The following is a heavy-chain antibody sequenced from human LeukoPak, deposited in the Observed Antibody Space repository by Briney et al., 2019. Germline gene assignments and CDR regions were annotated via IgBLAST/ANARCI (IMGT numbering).Heavy chain of an antibody. V-gene: IGHV3-23*01. CDR3: AKDKYYYDSSGYPGPFDY. CDR2: ISGSGGST. J-gene: IGHJ4*02. D-gene: IGHD3-22*01. Sequence: GGTLRLSCAASGFTFSSYGMSWVRQAPGKGLEWVSAISGSGGSTYYADSVKGRFTISRDNSKNTLYLQMNSLRAEDTAVYYCAKDKYYYDSSGYPGPFDYWGQGTLVTVSS. CDR1: GFTFSSYG.